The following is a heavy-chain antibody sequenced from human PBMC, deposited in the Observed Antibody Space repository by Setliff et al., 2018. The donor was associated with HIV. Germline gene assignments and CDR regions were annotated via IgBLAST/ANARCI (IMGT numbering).Heavy chain of an antibody. J-gene: IGHJ4*02. D-gene: IGHD3-10*01. CDR3: TTAVAQNWYGSGNENY. CDR1: GFTFTNAW. V-gene: IGHV3-15*01. CDR2: IKSKTDGETE. Sequence: PGLSCAASGFTFTNAWMSWVRQAPGKGLEWVGRIKSKTDGETEDYAAPVKGRFTISRDDSRSTLYLQMNSLITEDTALYYCTTAVAQNWYGSGNENYWGQGTLVTVSS.